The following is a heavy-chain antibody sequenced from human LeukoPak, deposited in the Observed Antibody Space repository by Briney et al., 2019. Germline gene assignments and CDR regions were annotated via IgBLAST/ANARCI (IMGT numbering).Heavy chain of an antibody. V-gene: IGHV3-11*01. CDR1: GFTFSDYY. CDR3: ARDRAYYYDSSGYYYFDH. Sequence: GGSLRLSCAASGFTFSDYYMSWIRQAPGKGLEWVSYISFSGSPTQYADSVKGRFTISRDNAKNSLYLQMNGLRDEDTAVYYCARDRAYYYDSSGYYYFDHWGQGTLVTVSS. D-gene: IGHD3-22*01. CDR2: ISFSGSPT. J-gene: IGHJ4*02.